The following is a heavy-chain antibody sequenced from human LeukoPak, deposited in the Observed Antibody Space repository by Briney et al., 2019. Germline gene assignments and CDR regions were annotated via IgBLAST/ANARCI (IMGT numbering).Heavy chain of an antibody. V-gene: IGHV4-59*01. J-gene: IGHJ3*02. CDR2: ISYSETT. CDR1: GGSISSFY. D-gene: IGHD5/OR15-5a*01. Sequence: SETLSLTCTVSGGSISSFYWSWIRQPPGKGLEYIGYISYSETTSYNPSLKSRVTISVDTSKDQFSLKLTSVTAADTAVYYCARDKGLPQTFDIWGQGTMVTVSS. CDR3: ARDKGLPQTFDI.